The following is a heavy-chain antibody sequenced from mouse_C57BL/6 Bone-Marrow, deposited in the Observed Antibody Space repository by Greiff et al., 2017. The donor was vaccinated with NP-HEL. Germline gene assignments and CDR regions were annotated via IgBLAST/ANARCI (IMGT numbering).Heavy chain of an antibody. CDR2: IDPENGDT. D-gene: IGHD1-1*01. CDR3: TRITTGY. CDR1: GFNIKDDY. V-gene: IGHV14-4*01. Sequence: DVQLQESGAELVRPGASVKLSCTASGFNIKDDYMHWVKQRPEQGLEWIGWIDPENGDTEYASKFQGKATITADTSSNTAYLQLSSLTSEDTAVYFCTRITTGYWGQGTTLTVSS. J-gene: IGHJ2*01.